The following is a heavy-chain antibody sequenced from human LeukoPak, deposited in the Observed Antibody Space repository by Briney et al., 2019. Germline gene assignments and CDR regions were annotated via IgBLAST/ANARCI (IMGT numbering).Heavy chain of an antibody. D-gene: IGHD3-10*01. CDR2: ITPFNGNT. Sequence: GASVKVSCKASGYTFTYRYLHWVRQAPGQALEWVGWITPFNGNTNYAQKFQDRVTITRDRSMSTAYMELSSLRSEDTAMYYCATITMVRGVFAFDIWGQGTMVTVSS. CDR1: GYTFTYRY. V-gene: IGHV1-45*02. CDR3: ATITMVRGVFAFDI. J-gene: IGHJ3*02.